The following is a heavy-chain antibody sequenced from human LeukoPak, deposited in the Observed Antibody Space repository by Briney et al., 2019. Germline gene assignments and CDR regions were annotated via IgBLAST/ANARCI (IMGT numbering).Heavy chain of an antibody. D-gene: IGHD6-13*01. CDR1: GFTFSSYW. CDR3: ASRSSSSWYEGNWFDP. Sequence: PGGSLRLSCAASGFTFSSYWMSWVRQAPGKGLEWVANIKQDGSEKYYVDSVKGRFTISRDNAKNSLYLQMNSLRAEDTAVYYCASRSSSSWYEGNWFDPWGQGTLVTVSS. V-gene: IGHV3-7*01. J-gene: IGHJ5*02. CDR2: IKQDGSEK.